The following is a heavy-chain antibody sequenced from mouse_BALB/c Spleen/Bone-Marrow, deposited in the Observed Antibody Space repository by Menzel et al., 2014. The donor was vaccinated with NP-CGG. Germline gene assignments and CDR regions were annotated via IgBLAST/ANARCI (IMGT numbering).Heavy chain of an antibody. CDR3: AQFITTVGALDV. J-gene: IGHJ1*01. CDR1: GFSLTSYG. Sequence: VKLMESGPGLVAPSQSLSITCTVSGFSLTSYGVSWVRQPPGKGLGWLGVIWDDGSTNYHSPLISRLSISKDNSKSQVFLKLNSLQTDDTATYYCAQFITTVGALDVWGAGTTVTVSS. V-gene: IGHV2-3*01. D-gene: IGHD1-1*01. CDR2: IWDDGST.